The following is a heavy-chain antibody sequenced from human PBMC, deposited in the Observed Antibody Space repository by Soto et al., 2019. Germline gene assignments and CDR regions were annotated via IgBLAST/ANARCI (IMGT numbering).Heavy chain of an antibody. CDR3: ARRYSGYDYYFYP. D-gene: IGHD5-12*01. J-gene: IGHJ5*02. Sequence: PGESLKISCKGSGYTFTNYWIAWVRQKPGKGLEWMGIIYPDDSDTRYSPSFQGQVTISADKSISTAYLQWSSLEASDTAMYYCARRYSGYDYYFYPWVQGTLVTVS. V-gene: IGHV5-51*01. CDR2: IYPDDSDT. CDR1: GYTFTNYW.